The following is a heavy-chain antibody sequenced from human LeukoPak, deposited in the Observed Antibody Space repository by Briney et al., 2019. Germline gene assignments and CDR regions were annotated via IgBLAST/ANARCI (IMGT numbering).Heavy chain of an antibody. CDR1: GFTFSNAW. Sequence: GGSLRLSCAASGFTFSNAWMSWVRQAPGKGLEWVGRIKSKTDGWTTDYAAPVKGRFTISRDDSKNTLYLQMNSLKTEDTAVYYCTTDWMTTVTTRVYYHYGMDVWGQGTTVTVSS. CDR3: TTDWMTTVTTRVYYHYGMDV. J-gene: IGHJ6*02. V-gene: IGHV3-15*01. CDR2: IKSKTDGWTT. D-gene: IGHD4-11*01.